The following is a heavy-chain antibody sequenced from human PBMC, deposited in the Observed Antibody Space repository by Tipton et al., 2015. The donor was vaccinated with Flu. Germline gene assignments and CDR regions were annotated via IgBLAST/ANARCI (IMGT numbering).Heavy chain of an antibody. J-gene: IGHJ4*02. CDR3: ASGNTATDY. Sequence: LRLSCTVSGGSISSSSYYWGWIRQPPGKGLEWSGSIYYSGSTYYNPSLKSRVTISVDTSKNQFSLKLSSVTAADTAVYYCASGNTATDYWGQGTLVTVSS. CDR1: GGSISSSSYY. V-gene: IGHV4-39*01. D-gene: IGHD5-18*01. CDR2: IYYSGST.